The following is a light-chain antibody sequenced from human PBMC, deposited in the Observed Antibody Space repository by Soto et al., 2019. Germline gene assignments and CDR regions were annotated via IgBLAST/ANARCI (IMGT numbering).Light chain of an antibody. Sequence: SVLTQPPSVSGAPGQRVTISCTGSSSNIGAGYDVHWYQQLPGTAPKLLIYGNNNRPSGVPDRFSDSKSGTSASLAITGLQAEDEADYFCQSYDSTLSSYVFGTGTKVTVL. CDR1: SSNIGAGYD. CDR3: QSYDSTLSSYV. V-gene: IGLV1-40*01. CDR2: GNN. J-gene: IGLJ1*01.